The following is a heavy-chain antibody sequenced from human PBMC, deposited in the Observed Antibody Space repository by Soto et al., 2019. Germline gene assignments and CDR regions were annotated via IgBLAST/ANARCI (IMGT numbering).Heavy chain of an antibody. Sequence: SETLSLTCTVSGGSVSSSSYYWGWIRQPPGKGLEWIGSIYYSGSTYYDPSLKSRVTISVDTSKNQFSLKLSSVTAADTAVYYCARHGEMVVVITTGFWFDPWGQGTLVTVSS. CDR1: GGSVSSSSYY. CDR2: IYYSGST. V-gene: IGHV4-39*01. CDR3: ARHGEMVVVITTGFWFDP. J-gene: IGHJ5*02. D-gene: IGHD3-22*01.